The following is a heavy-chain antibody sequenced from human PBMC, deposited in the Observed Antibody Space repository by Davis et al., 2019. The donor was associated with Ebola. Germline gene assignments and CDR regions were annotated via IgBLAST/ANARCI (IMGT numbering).Heavy chain of an antibody. CDR1: GFSFSTYS. Sequence: PGGSLRLSCAASGFSFSTYSMNWVRQAPGKGLEWISYISSSSGTIYEADSVKGRFTISRDNAKNSLDLQMSSLRDEDTAVYYCARGGYSFVLNDYYGMDVWGLGTTVTVSS. CDR2: ISSSSGTI. V-gene: IGHV3-48*02. J-gene: IGHJ6*02. D-gene: IGHD5-18*01. CDR3: ARGGYSFVLNDYYGMDV.